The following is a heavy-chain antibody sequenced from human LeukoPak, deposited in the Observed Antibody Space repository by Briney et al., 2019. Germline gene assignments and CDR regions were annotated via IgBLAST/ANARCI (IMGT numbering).Heavy chain of an antibody. J-gene: IGHJ3*02. V-gene: IGHV3-7*01. CDR2: INQHGSEK. CDR1: GFTFRSYW. CDR3: ARNVDAFDI. Sequence: GGSLRLSCTASGFTFRSYWMSWVRQAPRKGLEWVANINQHGSEKYYVDSVKGRLTISRDNAKNSLFLQLNSLRAEDTAVYYCARNVDAFDIWGQGTMVTVSS.